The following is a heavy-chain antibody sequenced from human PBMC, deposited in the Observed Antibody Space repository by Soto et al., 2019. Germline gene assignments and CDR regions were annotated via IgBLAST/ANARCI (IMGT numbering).Heavy chain of an antibody. J-gene: IGHJ4*02. Sequence: EVQLLESGGGLVQPGGSLRLSCAASGFTFISCAMSWVRKAPGKGLEWVSSISGSGGSTYYADSVKGRFTISRDNSKNTLYLQMNSLRAEDTAIYSCANKYDYVWGSSDYWGQGTLVTVSS. CDR1: GFTFISCA. D-gene: IGHD3-16*01. CDR3: ANKYDYVWGSSDY. CDR2: ISGSGGST. V-gene: IGHV3-23*01.